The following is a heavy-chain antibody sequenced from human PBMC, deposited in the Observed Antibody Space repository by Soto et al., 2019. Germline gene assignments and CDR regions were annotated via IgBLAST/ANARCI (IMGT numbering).Heavy chain of an antibody. D-gene: IGHD3-3*01. V-gene: IGHV3-48*01. CDR2: ISSSSSTI. J-gene: IGHJ5*02. CDR1: GFTFSSYS. CDR3: AREAHYDFWSGPGWFDP. Sequence: EVQLVESGGGLVQPGGSLRLSCAASGFTFSSYSMNWVRQAPGKGLEWVSYISSSSSTIYYADSVKGRFTISRDNAKNSLYLQRNSVRAEDTAVYYCAREAHYDFWSGPGWFDPWGQGTLVTVSS.